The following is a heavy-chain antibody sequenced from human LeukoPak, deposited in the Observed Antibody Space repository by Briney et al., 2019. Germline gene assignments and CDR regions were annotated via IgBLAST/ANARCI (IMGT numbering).Heavy chain of an antibody. Sequence: GGSLRLSCAASGFTFSSSDMLWVRQAPGKGLEWVAFIRYDGSSKYYADSVKGRFTISRDNSKNTLYLQMNSLRAEDTAVYYCAKETRGSYSDYWGQGTLVTVSS. CDR1: GFTFSSSD. CDR3: AKETRGSYSDY. V-gene: IGHV3-30*02. D-gene: IGHD1-26*01. CDR2: IRYDGSSK. J-gene: IGHJ4*02.